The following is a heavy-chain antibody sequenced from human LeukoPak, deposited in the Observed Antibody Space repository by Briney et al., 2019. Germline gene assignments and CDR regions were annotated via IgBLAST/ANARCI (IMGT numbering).Heavy chain of an antibody. Sequence: GGSLRLSWAASGFTFSSYGMHWVRQAPAKGLEWVAVISYDGSNKYYADSVKGRFTISRDNSKNTLYLQMNSLRAEDTAVYYCAKAEVGATTPLYYYGMDVWGQGTTVTVSS. CDR1: GFTFSSYG. D-gene: IGHD1-26*01. V-gene: IGHV3-30*18. CDR2: ISYDGSNK. CDR3: AKAEVGATTPLYYYGMDV. J-gene: IGHJ6*02.